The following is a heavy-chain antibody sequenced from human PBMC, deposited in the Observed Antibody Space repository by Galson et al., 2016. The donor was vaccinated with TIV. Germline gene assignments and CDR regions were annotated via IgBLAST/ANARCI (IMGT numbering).Heavy chain of an antibody. CDR3: ARDDFYGGNSFDL. J-gene: IGHJ4*02. Sequence: DYAASLKGRVTISRDDSKGIAYLQTISLKTEDTAVYFCARDDFYGGNSFDLWGQGTLVTVSS. D-gene: IGHD4-23*01. V-gene: IGHV3-49*02.